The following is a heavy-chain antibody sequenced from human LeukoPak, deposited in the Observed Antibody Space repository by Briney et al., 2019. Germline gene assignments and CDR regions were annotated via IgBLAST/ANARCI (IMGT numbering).Heavy chain of an antibody. J-gene: IGHJ4*02. V-gene: IGHV4-39*01. CDR3: ARFGLGFTKGDH. CDR2: FFSGGDT. Sequence: PSETLSLTCTVSGGSLDSSRYYWGWVRQAPGRGLEWIGSFFSGGDTYYAAALKSRATISVDTSKNQVSLKLSSVTAADTAVYYCARFGLGFTKGDHWGQGTLVAVSS. D-gene: IGHD3-16*01. CDR1: GGSLDSSRYY.